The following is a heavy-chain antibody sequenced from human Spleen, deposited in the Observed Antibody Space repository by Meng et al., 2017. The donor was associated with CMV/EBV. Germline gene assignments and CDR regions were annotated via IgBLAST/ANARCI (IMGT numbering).Heavy chain of an antibody. Sequence: SVSSGSYYWGWIRQPPGKGLEWIGSIYYSGSTYYNPSLKSRVTISVDTSKNQFSLKLSSVTAADTAVYYCASKGARTSVRGGDWFDPWGQGTLVTVSS. V-gene: IGHV4-39*07. D-gene: IGHD3-10*01. CDR1: SVSSGSYY. CDR2: IYYSGST. J-gene: IGHJ5*02. CDR3: ASKGARTSVRGGDWFDP.